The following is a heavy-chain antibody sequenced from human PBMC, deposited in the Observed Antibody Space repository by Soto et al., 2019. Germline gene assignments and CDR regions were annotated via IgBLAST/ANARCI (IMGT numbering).Heavy chain of an antibody. V-gene: IGHV3-23*01. J-gene: IGHJ4*02. Sequence: GGSLRLSCAASGFTFRTCDMSWVRQAPGKGLEWVSGISDSGGSTYYADSVKGRFTISRDNPKNTLYLQMNSLRADDTAIYYCAKNPGSGSYFPFDSWGRGTLVTVSS. CDR3: AKNPGSGSYFPFDS. CDR2: ISDSGGST. CDR1: GFTFRTCD. D-gene: IGHD3-10*01.